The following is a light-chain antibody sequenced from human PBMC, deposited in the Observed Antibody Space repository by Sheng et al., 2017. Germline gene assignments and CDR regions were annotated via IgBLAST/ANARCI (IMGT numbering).Light chain of an antibody. CDR2: GAS. J-gene: IGKJ1*01. Sequence: ETVMTQSPATLSVSPGERATLSCRASQSVSSNLAWYQQRPGRAPRLLIIGASTRATGVPARFSGSGSGTEFTLTISSLQSEDFAVYYCQQYNNWPPWTFGQGTEGGN. CDR1: QSVSSN. V-gene: IGKV3-15*01. CDR3: QQYNNWPPWT.